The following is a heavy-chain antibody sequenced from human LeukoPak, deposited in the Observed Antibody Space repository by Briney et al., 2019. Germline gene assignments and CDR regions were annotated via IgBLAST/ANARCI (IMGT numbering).Heavy chain of an antibody. D-gene: IGHD2-21*01. J-gene: IGHJ4*02. Sequence: GGSLRLSCAASGFTFSSYGMSWVRQAPGKGLEWVSAISGSGGSTYYADSVKGRFTISRDNSKNSLYLQMNSLRTEDTALYYCAKDISAVVRGDYFDYWGQGTLVTVSS. CDR2: ISGSGGST. CDR3: AKDISAVVRGDYFDY. CDR1: GFTFSSYG. V-gene: IGHV3-43*02.